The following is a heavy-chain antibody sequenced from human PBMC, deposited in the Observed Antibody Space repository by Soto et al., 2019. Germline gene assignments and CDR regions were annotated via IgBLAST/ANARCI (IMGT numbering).Heavy chain of an antibody. Sequence: SETLSLTCAVYGRSFSGYYWSWIRQPPGKGLEWIGEINHSGSTNYNPSLKSRVTISVDTSKNQFSLKLSSVTAADTAVYYCARGTQPDYGMDVWGQGTTVTVSS. CDR2: INHSGST. V-gene: IGHV4-34*01. CDR3: ARGTQPDYGMDV. J-gene: IGHJ6*02. CDR1: GRSFSGYY. D-gene: IGHD2-2*01.